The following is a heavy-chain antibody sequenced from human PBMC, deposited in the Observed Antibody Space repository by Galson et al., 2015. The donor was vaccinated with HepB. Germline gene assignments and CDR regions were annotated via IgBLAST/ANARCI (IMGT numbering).Heavy chain of an antibody. D-gene: IGHD1-20*01. CDR2: VNGRGDNT. V-gene: IGHV3-23*01. CDR3: AKDDDSRYNWNYFGD. J-gene: IGHJ4*02. CDR1: GFTFTGHA. Sequence: SLRLSCAASGFTFTGHAMSWVRQAPGKGLEWVSSVNGRGDNTYYPDPVKGRFTISRDNSKNTLYLQMGSLRVEDTAVYYCAKDDDSRYNWNYFGDWGQGTLVTVSS.